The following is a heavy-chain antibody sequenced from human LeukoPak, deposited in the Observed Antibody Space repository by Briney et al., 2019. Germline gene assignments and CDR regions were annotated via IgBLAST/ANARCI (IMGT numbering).Heavy chain of an antibody. D-gene: IGHD1-26*01. J-gene: IGHJ4*02. V-gene: IGHV3-48*03. Sequence: GGSLRLSCAASGFTFSSYEMNWVRQAPGKGLEWVSYISSSGSTIYYADSVKGRFTISRDNSKNTLYLQMNSLRAEDTAVYYRARDPSRIVGATTLTFDYWGQGTLVTVSS. CDR3: ARDPSRIVGATTLTFDY. CDR1: GFTFSSYE. CDR2: ISSSGSTI.